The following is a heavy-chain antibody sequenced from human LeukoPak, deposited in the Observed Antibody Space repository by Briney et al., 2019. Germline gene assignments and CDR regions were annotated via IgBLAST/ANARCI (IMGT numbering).Heavy chain of an antibody. Sequence: GSLRLSCPASGFPFHGCAMSWVRQAPGKGLEWVFLISGDVGRTFYLDSVHSRFTISRDNSKNTLFLQMNSLRTDDNAFYYCAKDFPGYSYGRLFSWGQGTLDTVSS. CDR1: GFPFHGCA. CDR2: ISGDVGRT. V-gene: IGHV3-43*02. D-gene: IGHD5-12*01. CDR3: AKDFPGYSYGRLFS. J-gene: IGHJ5*02.